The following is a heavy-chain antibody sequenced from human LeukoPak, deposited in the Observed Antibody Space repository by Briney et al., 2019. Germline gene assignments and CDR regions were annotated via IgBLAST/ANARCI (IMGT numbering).Heavy chain of an antibody. CDR2: INDSGST. V-gene: IGHV4-34*01. D-gene: IGHD2-21*01. CDR1: GGSFSGYY. CDR3: AHSEDAFDI. J-gene: IGHJ3*02. Sequence: SETLSLTCAVYGGSFSGYYWSWLRQPPGKGLEWIGEINDSGSTNYNPSLKSRVTISVDTSKNQFSLKLSSVTAADTAVYFCAHSEDAFDIWGQGTMVTVSS.